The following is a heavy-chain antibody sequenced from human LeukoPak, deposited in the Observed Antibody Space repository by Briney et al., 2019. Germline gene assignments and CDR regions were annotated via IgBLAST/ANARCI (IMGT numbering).Heavy chain of an antibody. CDR2: VFASGGT. V-gene: IGHV4-59*08. Sequence: SETLSLTCSVSGGSVSGHYWSWIRQTPERGLEWLGFVFASGGTKYNPFFKSRVTMSADMSRNQFYLGLHSVTAADTAVYYCARHQHYGDYDYFDFWGQGTLVAVCS. CDR1: GGSVSGHY. D-gene: IGHD4-17*01. J-gene: IGHJ4*02. CDR3: ARHQHYGDYDYFDF.